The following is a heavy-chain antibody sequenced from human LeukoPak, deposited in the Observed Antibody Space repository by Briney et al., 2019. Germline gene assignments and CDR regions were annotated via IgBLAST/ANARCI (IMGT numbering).Heavy chain of an antibody. CDR2: INHSGST. Sequence: SETLSLTCAVYGGSFSGYYWSWIRQPPGKGLEWMGEINHSGSTNHNPSLKSRVTISVDTSKNQFSLQLSSVTAADTAVYYCARGRLEETTVTTTDDYWGQGTLVTVSS. CDR1: GGSFSGYY. CDR3: ARGRLEETTVTTTDDY. D-gene: IGHD4-17*01. V-gene: IGHV4-34*01. J-gene: IGHJ4*02.